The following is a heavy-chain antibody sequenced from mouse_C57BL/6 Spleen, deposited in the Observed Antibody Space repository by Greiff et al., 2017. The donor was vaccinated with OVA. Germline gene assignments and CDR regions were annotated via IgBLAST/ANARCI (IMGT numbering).Heavy chain of an antibody. J-gene: IGHJ4*01. CDR2: IWSGGST. CDR1: GFSLTSYG. V-gene: IGHV2-2*01. CDR3: ARRETGTDYAMDY. D-gene: IGHD4-1*01. Sequence: VQGVESGPGLVQPSQSLSITCTVSGFSLTSYGVHWVRQSPGKGLEWLGVIWSGGSTDYNAAFISRLSISKDNSKSQVFFKMNSLQADDTAIYYCARRETGTDYAMDYWGQGTSVTVSS.